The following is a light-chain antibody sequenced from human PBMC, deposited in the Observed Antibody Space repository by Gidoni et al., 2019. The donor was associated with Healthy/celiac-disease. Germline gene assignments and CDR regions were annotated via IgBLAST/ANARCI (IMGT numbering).Light chain of an antibody. CDR2: DAS. CDR3: QQRSNWPPWT. V-gene: IGKV3-11*01. J-gene: IGKJ1*01. CDR1: QSVSSY. Sequence: EIVLTQPPATLSLSPGERSTLSCRASQSVSSYLAWYHQKPGQAPRLLIYDASNRATGLPARFSGSGSGTDFTLTISSLEPEDFAVYYCQQRSNWPPWTFGQGTKVEIK.